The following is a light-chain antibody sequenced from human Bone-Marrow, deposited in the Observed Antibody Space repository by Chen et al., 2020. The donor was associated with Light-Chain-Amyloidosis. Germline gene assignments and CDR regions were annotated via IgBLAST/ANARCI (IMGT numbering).Light chain of an antibody. CDR3: QSADSSGTYEVI. Sequence: SHELTQPPSVSVSPGQTARITCSGDDLPTKYAYWYQQKPGQAPVLVIHRDTERPSGISDRFSGPSSATTATLTISGVQAEDEADYHCQSADSSGTYEVIFGGGTKLTVL. J-gene: IGLJ2*01. CDR1: DLPTKY. CDR2: RDT. V-gene: IGLV3-25*03.